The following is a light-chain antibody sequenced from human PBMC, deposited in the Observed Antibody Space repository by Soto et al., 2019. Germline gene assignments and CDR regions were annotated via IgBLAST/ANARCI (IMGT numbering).Light chain of an antibody. Sequence: EIVMTQSPATQSVSPGERATLSCRASQSVSSKLAWYQQKPGQAPRLLIYDASTRATGIPARFSGSGSGTEFTLTIRSLQSEDFAVYYCQQYNNWPPEYTFGQGTKLEIK. CDR1: QSVSSK. CDR3: QQYNNWPPEYT. J-gene: IGKJ2*01. V-gene: IGKV3D-15*01. CDR2: DAS.